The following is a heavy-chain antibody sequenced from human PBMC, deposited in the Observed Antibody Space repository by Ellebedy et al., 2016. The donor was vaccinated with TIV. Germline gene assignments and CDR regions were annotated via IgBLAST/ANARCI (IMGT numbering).Heavy chain of an antibody. D-gene: IGHD2-15*01. V-gene: IGHV3-30*04. CDR1: GFTFSRYA. CDR3: ARDQYPYSWSFFDY. Sequence: GESLKISXAASGFTFSRYAMHWVRQAPGKGLEWVAIISYDGSNKYYADSVKGRFIISRDNSNNTLYLQMNSLRAEDTAVFYCARDQYPYSWSFFDYWGHGTLVTVSS. CDR2: ISYDGSNK. J-gene: IGHJ4*01.